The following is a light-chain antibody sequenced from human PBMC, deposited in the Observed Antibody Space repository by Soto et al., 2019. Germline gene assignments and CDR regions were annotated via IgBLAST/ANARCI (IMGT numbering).Light chain of an antibody. CDR1: QSISSW. CDR3: QQFEGT. J-gene: IGKJ1*01. Sequence: DIQMTQSPSTLSASVGDRVTITCRASQSISSWLAWYQQKPGKAPKLLIYDASSLESGVPSRFSGSGSGTEFTLTINSLQPDDFATYYCQQFEGTFGQGTKVEIK. CDR2: DAS. V-gene: IGKV1-5*01.